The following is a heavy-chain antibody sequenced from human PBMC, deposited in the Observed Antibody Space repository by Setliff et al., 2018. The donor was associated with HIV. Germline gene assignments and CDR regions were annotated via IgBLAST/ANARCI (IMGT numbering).Heavy chain of an antibody. CDR1: GYSFTSYW. V-gene: IGHV5-51*01. D-gene: IGHD3-22*01. CDR3: ANSHSAYFVDAFDI. CDR2: IHPGDSDI. J-gene: IGHJ3*02. Sequence: PGESLKISCKGSGYSFTSYWIAWVRQMPGKGLEWMGIIHPGDSDIRYSPSFQGQVTISADKSSSTAYLQWSSLKASDTAMYYCANSHSAYFVDAFDIWGQRTMVTVSS.